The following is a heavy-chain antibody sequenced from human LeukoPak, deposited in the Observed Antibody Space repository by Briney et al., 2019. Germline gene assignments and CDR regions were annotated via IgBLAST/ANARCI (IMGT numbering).Heavy chain of an antibody. CDR2: MNPNSGGT. CDR1: GDTFTGYY. J-gene: IGHJ4*02. CDR3: ARVYSSSWYYFDY. V-gene: IGHV1-2*02. Sequence: GASVKVSCKASGDTFTGYYMHWVRQAPGQGLEWMGWMNPNSGGTNYAQKFQGRVTMTRDTSISTAYMELSRLRSDDTAVYYCARVYSSSWYYFDYWGQGTLVTVSS. D-gene: IGHD6-13*01.